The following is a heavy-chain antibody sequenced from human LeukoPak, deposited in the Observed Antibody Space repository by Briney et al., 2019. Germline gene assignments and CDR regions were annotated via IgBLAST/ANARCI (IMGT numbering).Heavy chain of an antibody. D-gene: IGHD3-22*01. CDR3: ASKVRIYYYDSSGYYNY. V-gene: IGHV4-30-2*01. CDR2: IYHSGST. Sequence: SETLSLTCAVSGGSISSGGYSWSWIRQPPGKGLEWIGYIYHSGSTYYNPSLKSRVTISVDTSKNQFSLKLSSVTAADTAVYYCASKVRIYYYDSSGYYNYWGQGTLVTVSS. J-gene: IGHJ4*02. CDR1: GGSISSGGYS.